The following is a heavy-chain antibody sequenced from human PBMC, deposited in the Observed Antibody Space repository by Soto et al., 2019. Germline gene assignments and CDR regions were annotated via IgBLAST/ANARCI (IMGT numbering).Heavy chain of an antibody. CDR3: AREGNLGRWIQPLDS. J-gene: IGHJ4*02. V-gene: IGHV4-31*03. D-gene: IGHD2-2*03. Sequence: PSETLSLTCTVSGGSISSGGYSWTWIRQHPGKGLEWIGYIYYSGSTYYKPSLKSRVTMSVDTSKNHFSLKLISVTTADTAVYFCAREGNLGRWIQPLDSWGQGTLVTVSS. CDR1: GGSISSGGYS. CDR2: IYYSGST.